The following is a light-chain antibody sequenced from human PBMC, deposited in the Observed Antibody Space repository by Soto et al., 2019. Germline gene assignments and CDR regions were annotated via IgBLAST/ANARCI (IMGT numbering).Light chain of an antibody. Sequence: EIVLTQSPGTLSLSPGERATLSCRASQTVSSARLAWFQQKPGQAPRLLIYGASSRAPGIPDRFSGSGSETDFTLPITRLESEDFAVYSCHQYGSSPWTFGQGTKVEIK. J-gene: IGKJ1*01. CDR3: HQYGSSPWT. V-gene: IGKV3-20*01. CDR2: GAS. CDR1: QTVSSAR.